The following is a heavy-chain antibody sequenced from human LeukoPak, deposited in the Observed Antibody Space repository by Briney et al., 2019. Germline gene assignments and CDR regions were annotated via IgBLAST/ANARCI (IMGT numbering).Heavy chain of an antibody. CDR1: GFTFSNYW. V-gene: IGHV3-74*01. D-gene: IGHD1-26*01. J-gene: IGHJ4*02. Sequence: GGSLRLSCAASGFTFSNYWMHWVRQAPGMGLVWISRINTDGTTRNYADSVKGRFTVSRDNAKNTVYLQMNSLRAEDTAMYFCARDGSNWRDSPPDYWGQGTLVTVSS. CDR2: INTDGTTR. CDR3: ARDGSNWRDSPPDY.